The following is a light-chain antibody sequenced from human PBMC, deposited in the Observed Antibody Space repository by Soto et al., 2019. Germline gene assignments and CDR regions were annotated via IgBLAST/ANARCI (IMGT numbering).Light chain of an antibody. CDR1: KSISSW. CDR3: QQYNTSPST. V-gene: IGKV1-5*03. Sequence: DIQMTQSPSTLSASVGDRVTITCRASKSISSWLAWYQQKPGKAPKLLIYKASSLESGVPSRFSGSGSGTEFTLSISSLQPDDFATYYCQQYNTSPSTFGGGTKVEI. J-gene: IGKJ4*01. CDR2: KAS.